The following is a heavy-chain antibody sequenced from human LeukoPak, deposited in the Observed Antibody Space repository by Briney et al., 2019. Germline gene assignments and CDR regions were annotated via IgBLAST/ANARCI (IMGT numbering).Heavy chain of an antibody. V-gene: IGHV4-39*07. Sequence: SETLSLTCTVSGGSISSSSYYWGWIRQPPGKGLEWIGSIYYSGSTYYNPSLKSRVTISVDTSKNQFSLKLSSVTAADTAVYYCAFTTTVPKPFDYWGQGTLVTVSS. CDR2: IYYSGST. D-gene: IGHD4-17*01. J-gene: IGHJ4*02. CDR1: GGSISSSSYY. CDR3: AFTTTVPKPFDY.